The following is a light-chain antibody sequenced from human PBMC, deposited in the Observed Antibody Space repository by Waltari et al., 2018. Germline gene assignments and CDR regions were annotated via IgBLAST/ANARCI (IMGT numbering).Light chain of an antibody. CDR3: QQNYASPFT. Sequence: DIQMTQSPSSLSASIGDRVLITCRASQTVSSDLHWYQQRPGTAPKLLIYSASTLQLGVPSRFSGSGSGTDFTLTINNLQPDDFATYFCQQNYASPFTFGQGTTLDMK. J-gene: IGKJ2*01. CDR2: SAS. CDR1: QTVSSD. V-gene: IGKV1-39*01.